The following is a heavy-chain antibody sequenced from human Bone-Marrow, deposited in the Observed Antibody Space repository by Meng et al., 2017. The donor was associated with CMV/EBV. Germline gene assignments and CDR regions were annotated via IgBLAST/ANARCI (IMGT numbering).Heavy chain of an antibody. D-gene: IGHD5-24*01. CDR2: ISPNSGGT. CDR1: GYTFTGYY. CDR3: ARSFTARDLYYFDY. V-gene: IGHV1-2*02. Sequence: ASVKVSCKASGYTFTGYYIHWVRQAPGQGLEWMGWISPNSGGTHFAQQFQGRVTMTRDTSISTAYMELTRLRSDDAAVYYCARSFTARDLYYFDYWGQGTLVTVSS. J-gene: IGHJ4*02.